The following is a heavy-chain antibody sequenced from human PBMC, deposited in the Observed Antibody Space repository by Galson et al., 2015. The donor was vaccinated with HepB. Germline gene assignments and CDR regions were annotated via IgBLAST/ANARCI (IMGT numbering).Heavy chain of an antibody. V-gene: IGHV1-24*01. D-gene: IGHD3-10*01. J-gene: IGHJ3*02. CDR2: FDPEDGET. CDR1: GYTLTELS. Sequence: SVKVSCKVSGYTLTELSMHWVRQAPGKGLEWMGGFDPEDGETIYAQKFQGRVTMTEDTSTDTAYMELSSLRSEDTAVYYCATSGGRWGAFDIWGQGTMVTVSS. CDR3: ATSGGRWGAFDI.